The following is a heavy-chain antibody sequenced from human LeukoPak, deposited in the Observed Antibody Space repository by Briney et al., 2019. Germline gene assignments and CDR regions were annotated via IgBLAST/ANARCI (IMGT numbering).Heavy chain of an antibody. Sequence: PGGSLRLSCAASGFTFSTYSMNWVRQAPGKGLEWVAVISSDGSNKYYADSVKGRFTISRDNSKNTLYLQMNSLRAEDTAVFYCARGRDGYNTPTLFDYWGQGTLVTVSS. CDR2: ISSDGSNK. D-gene: IGHD5-24*01. J-gene: IGHJ4*02. V-gene: IGHV3-30*03. CDR3: ARGRDGYNTPTLFDY. CDR1: GFTFSTYS.